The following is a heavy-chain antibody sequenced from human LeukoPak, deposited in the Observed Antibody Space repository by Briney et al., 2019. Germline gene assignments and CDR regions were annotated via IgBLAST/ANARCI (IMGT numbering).Heavy chain of an antibody. V-gene: IGHV3-48*03. CDR3: AKGLETESRLDS. CDR2: ISSSGSTI. J-gene: IGHJ4*02. D-gene: IGHD1-1*01. CDR1: GFTFSSYE. Sequence: GGSLRLSCAASGFTFSSYEMNWARQAPGKGLEWVSYISSSGSTIYYADSVKGRFTISSDKSKNTLFLQMNSLRAEDTALYYCAKGLETESRLDSWGQGTLVTVSS.